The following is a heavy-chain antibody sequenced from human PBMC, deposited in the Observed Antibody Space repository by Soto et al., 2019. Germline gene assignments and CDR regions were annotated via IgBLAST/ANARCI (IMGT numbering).Heavy chain of an antibody. D-gene: IGHD1-26*01. Sequence: SETLSLTCTVSGGSISSYYWSWIRQPPGKGLEWIGYIYYSGSTNYNPSLKSRVTISVDTSKNQFSLKLSSVTAADTAVYYCAREKSGSYYDYFDYWGQGTLVTVSS. CDR3: AREKSGSYYDYFDY. CDR2: IYYSGST. CDR1: GGSISSYY. V-gene: IGHV4-59*01. J-gene: IGHJ4*02.